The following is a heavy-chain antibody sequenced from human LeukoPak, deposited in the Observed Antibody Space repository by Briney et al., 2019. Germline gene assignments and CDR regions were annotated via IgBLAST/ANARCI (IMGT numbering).Heavy chain of an antibody. V-gene: IGHV3-48*02. CDR3: AKARDSLGELSFH. Sequence: GGSLRLSCAASGFTFSSYSMNWVRQAPGRGLEWISYISSSSSAIYYADSVKGRFTISRDNAKNSLYLQMNSLRDEDTAFYYCAKARDSLGELSFHGGQGTLVIVSS. J-gene: IGHJ4*02. CDR1: GFTFSSYS. D-gene: IGHD3-16*02. CDR2: ISSSSSAI.